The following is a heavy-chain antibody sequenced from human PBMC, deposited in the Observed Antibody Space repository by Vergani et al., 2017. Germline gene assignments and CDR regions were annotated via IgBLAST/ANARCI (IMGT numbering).Heavy chain of an antibody. CDR3: VKDCGSYEHVLDS. CDR1: GFTFSTYA. CDR2: LTGGGGST. Sequence: VQLLESGGSLKQPGGSVRLSCAASGFTFSTYAMHWVRQAPGKGLEWVSALTGGGGSTYYADSFKGRFIISRDKSRDTLYLQMNSLRPDDTATYYCVKDCGSYEHVLDSLGQGTMVTVSS. D-gene: IGHD1-26*01. J-gene: IGHJ4*02. V-gene: IGHV3-23*01.